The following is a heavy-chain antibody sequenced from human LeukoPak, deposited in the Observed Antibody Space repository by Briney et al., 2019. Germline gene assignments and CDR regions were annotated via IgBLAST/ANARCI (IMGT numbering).Heavy chain of an antibody. J-gene: IGHJ4*02. CDR1: GFTFSDYY. Sequence: HSGGSLRLSCAASGFTFSDYYMDWVRQAPGKGLEWVGRSRNKPNSYTTEYAASVKGRFTISRDDSKNSVFLQMNSLKTDDTAVYFCARFLSSGYPDYWGQGTLVTVSS. CDR2: SRNKPNSYTT. V-gene: IGHV3-72*01. D-gene: IGHD3-22*01. CDR3: ARFLSSGYPDY.